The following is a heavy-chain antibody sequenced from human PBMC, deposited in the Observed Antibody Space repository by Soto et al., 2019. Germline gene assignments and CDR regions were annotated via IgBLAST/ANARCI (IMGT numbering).Heavy chain of an antibody. CDR3: AAGGIDYYGSGSYAYYFDY. CDR2: IIPIFGTA. J-gene: IGHJ4*02. CDR1: GGTFSSYA. Sequence: QVQLVQSGAEVKKPGSSVKVSCKASGGTFSSYAISWVRQAPGQGLEWMGGIIPIFGTANYAQKFQGRVTITADEYTSTAYMELSSLRSEDTAVYYCAAGGIDYYGSGSYAYYFDYWGQGTLVTVSS. D-gene: IGHD3-10*01. V-gene: IGHV1-69*01.